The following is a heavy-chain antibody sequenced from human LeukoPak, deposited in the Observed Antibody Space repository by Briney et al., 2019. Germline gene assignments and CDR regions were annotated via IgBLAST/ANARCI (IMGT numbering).Heavy chain of an antibody. CDR3: ARDRWDKGTAIPGGD. D-gene: IGHD2-2*02. J-gene: IGHJ4*02. CDR2: INPNSGGT. CDR1: GYTFTGYY. Sequence: ASVKVSCKASGYTFTGYYMHWVRQAPGQGLEWMGRINPNSGGTNYAQKFQGRVTMTRDKSISTAYMELSRLRSDDTAVYYCARDRWDKGTAIPGGDWGQGTLVTVSS. V-gene: IGHV1-2*06.